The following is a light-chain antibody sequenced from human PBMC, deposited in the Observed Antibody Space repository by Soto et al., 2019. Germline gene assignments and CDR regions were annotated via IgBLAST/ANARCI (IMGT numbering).Light chain of an antibody. CDR1: QAIRTA. CDR3: LLDFRYFWA. J-gene: IGKJ1*01. CDR2: AAS. V-gene: IGKV1-6*01. Sequence: AIPLTQSPSSLYASMGDRVTITCRASQAIRTALGWYQQKPGKVPKLLIYAASILQSGVPSRFSGSGSGTDFTLTISSLQPEDFATYYCLLDFRYFWAFGQGTKV.